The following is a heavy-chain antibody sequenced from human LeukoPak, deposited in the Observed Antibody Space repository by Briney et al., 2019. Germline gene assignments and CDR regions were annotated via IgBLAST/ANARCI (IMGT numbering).Heavy chain of an antibody. CDR1: GYTFTSYY. J-gene: IGHJ4*02. D-gene: IGHD3-22*01. Sequence: ASVKVSFKASGYTFTSYYMHWVRQAPGQGLEWMGIINPSGGSTSYAQKFQGRVTMTRDTSTSTVYMELSSLRSEDTAVYYCARDRYYDSSGYYFAYYFDYWGQGTLVTVSS. V-gene: IGHV1-46*01. CDR2: INPSGGST. CDR3: ARDRYYDSSGYYFAYYFDY.